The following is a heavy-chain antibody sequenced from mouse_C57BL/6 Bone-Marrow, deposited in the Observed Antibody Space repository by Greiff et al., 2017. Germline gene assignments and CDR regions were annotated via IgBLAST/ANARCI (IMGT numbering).Heavy chain of an antibody. J-gene: IGHJ3*01. CDR1: GYTFTSYW. CDR3: ARREYGSSYGTY. D-gene: IGHD1-1*01. CDR2: IYPGSGST. V-gene: IGHV1-55*01. Sequence: QVQLQQPGAELVKPGASVKMSCKASGYTFTSYWITWVKQRPGQGLEWIGDIYPGSGSTNYNEKFKSKATLTVDTSSSTAYMQLSSLTSEDSAVYYCARREYGSSYGTYWGQGTLVTVSA.